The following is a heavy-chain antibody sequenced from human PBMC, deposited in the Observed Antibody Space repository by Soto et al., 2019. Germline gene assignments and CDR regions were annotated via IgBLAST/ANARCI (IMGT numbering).Heavy chain of an antibody. V-gene: IGHV4-31*03. D-gene: IGHD3-10*01. CDR2: IFYSGRT. Sequence: QVQLQESGPGLVKPSQTLSLTCTVSDDSISSGSYSWSWIRQHPGEGLEWIGYIFYSGRTYYNPSLQSRLTVSGDTSAKQFSLSLSSVTAADTAVYYCARGLRANRGRDYYGMDVWGQGTTVTVSS. CDR3: ARGLRANRGRDYYGMDV. J-gene: IGHJ6*02. CDR1: DDSISSGSYS.